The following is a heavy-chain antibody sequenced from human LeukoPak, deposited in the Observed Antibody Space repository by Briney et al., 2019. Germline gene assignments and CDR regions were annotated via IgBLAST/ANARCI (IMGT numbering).Heavy chain of an antibody. V-gene: IGHV4-34*01. D-gene: IGHD3-10*01. Sequence: SETLSLTCAVYGGSFSGYYWSWIRQPPGKGLEWIGEINHSGSTNYNPSLKSRLTISVDTSKNQFSLKLSSVTAADTAVYYCASRGSPLAFDYWGQGTLVTVSS. CDR1: GGSFSGYY. CDR2: INHSGST. J-gene: IGHJ4*02. CDR3: ASRGSPLAFDY.